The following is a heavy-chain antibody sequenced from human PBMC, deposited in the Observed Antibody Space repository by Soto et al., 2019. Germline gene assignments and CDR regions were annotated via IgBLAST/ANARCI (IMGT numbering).Heavy chain of an antibody. CDR1: GGTFSSYA. CDR3: ARVKTGYYDSSGYFDPNWFDP. V-gene: IGHV1-69*13. D-gene: IGHD3-22*01. CDR2: IIPIFGTA. J-gene: IGHJ5*02. Sequence: VKVSCKASGGTFSSYAISWVRQAPGQGLEWMGGIIPIFGTANYAQKFQGRVTITADESTSTAYMELSSLRSEDTAVYYCARVKTGYYDSSGYFDPNWFDPWGQGTLVTVSS.